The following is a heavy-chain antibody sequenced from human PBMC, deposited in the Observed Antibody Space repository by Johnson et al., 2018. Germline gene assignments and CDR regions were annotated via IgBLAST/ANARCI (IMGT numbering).Heavy chain of an antibody. J-gene: IGHJ6*04. V-gene: IGHV1-69*12. CDR2: IIAVFGTP. D-gene: IGHD3-3*02. Sequence: QVQLVQSGAEVRKPGTSVKVSCRASGGTFSKYSINWVRQVPGQGLERLGGIIAVFGTPQYSQKFQGRVTITADESTGPAAMDLSSLRYEDTAMYYCAGGLAQMGMDGWAKGPPSPSLQ. CDR3: AGGLAQMGMDG. CDR1: GGTFSKYS.